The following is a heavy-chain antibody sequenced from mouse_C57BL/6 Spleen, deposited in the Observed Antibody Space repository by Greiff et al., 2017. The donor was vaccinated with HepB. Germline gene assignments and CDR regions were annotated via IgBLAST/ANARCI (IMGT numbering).Heavy chain of an antibody. CDR1: GYTFTSYW. V-gene: IGHV1-69*01. J-gene: IGHJ2*01. CDR3: ARRYYGSEDY. CDR2: IDPSDSYT. D-gene: IGHD1-1*01. Sequence: VQLQQPGAELVMPGASVKLSCKASGYTFTSYWMHWVKQRPGQGLEWIGEIDPSDSYTNYNQKFKGKSTLTVDKSSSTAYMQLSSLTSEDSAVYYCARRYYGSEDYWGQGTTLTVSS.